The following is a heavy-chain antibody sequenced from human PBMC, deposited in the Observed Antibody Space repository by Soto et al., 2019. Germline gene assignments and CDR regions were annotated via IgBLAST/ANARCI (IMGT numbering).Heavy chain of an antibody. V-gene: IGHV4-59*08. CDR1: GGSISSYY. Sequence: KSSETLSLTCTVSGGSISSYYWSWIRQPPGKGLEWIGYIYYSGSTNYNPSLKSRVTISVDTSKNQFSLKLSSVTAADTAVYYCARRGWGISSSPSAYYYYMDVWGKGTTVTVSS. J-gene: IGHJ6*03. CDR2: IYYSGST. CDR3: ARRGWGISSSPSAYYYYMDV. D-gene: IGHD6-6*01.